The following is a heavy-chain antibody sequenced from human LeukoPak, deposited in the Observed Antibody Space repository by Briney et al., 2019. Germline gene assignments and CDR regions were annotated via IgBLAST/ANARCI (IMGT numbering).Heavy chain of an antibody. CDR2: ISCGGSST. D-gene: IGHD5-24*01. V-gene: IGHV3-23*01. CDR1: GFTFSSYA. CDR3: KKDLGRHGYNPH. Sequence: GGSLRLSCAASGFTFSSYAMRWVRQAPGKGLEWAASISCGGSSTYYADSVKGRFTISRDNSKNTLYLQLNSLIADDTAVYYCKKDLGRHGYNPHWGQGTLVTVSS. J-gene: IGHJ4*02.